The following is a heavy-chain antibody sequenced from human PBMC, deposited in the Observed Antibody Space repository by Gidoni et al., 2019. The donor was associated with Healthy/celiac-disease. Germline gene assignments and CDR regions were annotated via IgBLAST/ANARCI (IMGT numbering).Heavy chain of an antibody. V-gene: IGHV3-73*01. CDR2: IRSKANSYAT. Sequence: EVQLVESGGGLVQPGGSLKLSCAASGFTFSGSAMHWVRQASGKGLEWVGRIRSKANSYATAYAASVKGRFTISRDDSKNTAYLQMNSLKTEDTAVYYCTRQAPGGVWGTIDYWGQGTLVTVSS. CDR3: TRQAPGGVWGTIDY. J-gene: IGHJ4*02. D-gene: IGHD3-16*01. CDR1: GFTFSGSA.